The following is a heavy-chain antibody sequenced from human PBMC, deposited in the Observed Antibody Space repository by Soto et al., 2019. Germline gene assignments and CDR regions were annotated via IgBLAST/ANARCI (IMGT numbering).Heavy chain of an antibody. J-gene: IGHJ4*02. CDR1: GFTFSSYW. CDR2: IKQDGSEK. CDR3: ARDQGPLWFGEFDY. V-gene: IGHV3-7*01. D-gene: IGHD3-10*01. Sequence: GGSLRLSCAASGFTFSSYWMSWVRQAPGKGLEWVANIKQDGSEKYYVDSVKGRFTITRDNAKNSLYLQMNSLRAEDTAEYYCARDQGPLWFGEFDYWGQGTLVTVSS.